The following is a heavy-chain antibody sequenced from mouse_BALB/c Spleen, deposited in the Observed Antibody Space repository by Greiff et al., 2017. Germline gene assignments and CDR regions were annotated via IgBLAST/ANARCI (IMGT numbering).Heavy chain of an antibody. CDR2: IYPGSGST. V-gene: IGHV1S22*01. D-gene: IGHD6-5*01. CDR1: GYTFTSYW. CDR3: TKRLINYFSMDY. J-gene: IGHJ4*01. Sequence: LKQPGSELVRPGASVKLSCKASGYTFTSYWMHWVKQRPGQGLEWIGTIYPGSGSTNYDEKFKSKATLTVDTSSSTAYMQLSSLTSEDSAVSYCTKRLINYFSMDYWGQGTSVTVSS.